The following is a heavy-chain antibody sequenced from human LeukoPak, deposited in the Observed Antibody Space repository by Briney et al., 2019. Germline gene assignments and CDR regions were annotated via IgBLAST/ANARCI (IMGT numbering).Heavy chain of an antibody. CDR2: IYYGGST. J-gene: IGHJ6*02. CDR1: GGSISSYY. Sequence: SETLSLTCTVSGGSISSYYWSWIRQPPGKGLEWIGYIYYGGSTNYNPSLKSRVTISVDTSKNQFSLKLSSLPAADTAVYYRASGTYSWHYCTNGVCKIYYYGMDVWGQGTTVTVSS. CDR3: ASGTYSWHYCTNGVCKIYYYGMDV. V-gene: IGHV4-59*01. D-gene: IGHD2-8*01.